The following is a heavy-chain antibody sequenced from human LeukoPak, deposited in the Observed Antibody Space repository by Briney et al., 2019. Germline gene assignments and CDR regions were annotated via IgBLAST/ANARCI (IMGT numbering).Heavy chain of an antibody. CDR3: ARSGYNSGWLRD. J-gene: IGHJ4*02. Sequence: SETLSLTCTISGGSVSDYYWSWIRQSPGKGLEWIGEINHSGSTNYNPSLKSRVTISVDTSKNQFSLKLSSVTAADTAVYYCARSGYNSGWLRDWGQGTLVTVSS. CDR2: INHSGST. D-gene: IGHD6-19*01. V-gene: IGHV4-34*01. CDR1: GGSVSDYY.